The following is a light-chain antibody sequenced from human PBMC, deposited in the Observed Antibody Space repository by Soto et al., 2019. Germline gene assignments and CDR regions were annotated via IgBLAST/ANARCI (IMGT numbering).Light chain of an antibody. CDR3: SSYTSSNTLV. CDR2: EVD. Sequence: QSVLAQPASVSGSPGQSTIISCTGTSSDVGGYNYVSWYQQHPGKAPKFLIYEVDNRASGVSDRFSGSKSGNTASLTISGLQAEDEDDYYCSSYTSSNTLVFGTGTKLTVL. V-gene: IGLV2-14*01. CDR1: SSDVGGYNY. J-gene: IGLJ1*01.